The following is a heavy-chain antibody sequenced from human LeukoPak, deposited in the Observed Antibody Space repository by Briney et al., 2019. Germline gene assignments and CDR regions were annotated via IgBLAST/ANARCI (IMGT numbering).Heavy chain of an antibody. CDR2: ISGSGGST. D-gene: IGHD5-12*01. CDR3: AKDSGMWWLQRFVY. V-gene: IGHV3-23*01. J-gene: IGHJ4*02. Sequence: ETLSLTCTVSGGSISSYYWSWVRQAPGKGLEWVSTISGSGGSTFYADSVRGRFTISRDNSKNTLYLQMNSLRAEDTAVYYCAKDSGMWWLQRFVYWGQGTLVTVSS. CDR1: GGSISSYY.